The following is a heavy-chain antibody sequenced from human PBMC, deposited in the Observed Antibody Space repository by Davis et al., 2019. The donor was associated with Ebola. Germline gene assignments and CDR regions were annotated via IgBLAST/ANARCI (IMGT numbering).Heavy chain of an antibody. J-gene: IGHJ4*02. CDR1: GGSFSDYF. CDR2: VSYIGGMYSTA. Sequence: SETLSLTCAVYGGSFSDYFWSWIRQPPGKGLEWIGSVSYIGGMYSTAMYYNASLKSRVTISADASNNQFSLDLVSVTAADTAVYYCARRIVVAWGSFYYDDWGQGILVTVSS. CDR3: ARRIVVAWGSFYYDD. V-gene: IGHV4-34*01. D-gene: IGHD6-19*01.